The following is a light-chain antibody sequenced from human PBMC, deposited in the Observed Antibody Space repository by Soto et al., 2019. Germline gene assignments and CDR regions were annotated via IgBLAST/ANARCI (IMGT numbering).Light chain of an antibody. J-gene: IGKJ1*01. Sequence: DIVLTQSPLSLPVTPGEPASISCRSSQSLLHGNGNNYLDWFLQKPGQSPQLLIYLGSTRASGVPDRFSGSGSGTDFTLKISKVEAEDVGVYYCMQALQTPPWTFGQGTKVDIK. CDR2: LGS. CDR1: QSLLHGNGNNY. CDR3: MQALQTPPWT. V-gene: IGKV2-28*01.